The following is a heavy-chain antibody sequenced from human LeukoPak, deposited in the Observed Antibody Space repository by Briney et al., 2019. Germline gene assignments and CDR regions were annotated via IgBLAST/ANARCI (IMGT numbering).Heavy chain of an antibody. CDR3: ARKYYDFRSDTNWFDP. CDR1: GGSISSYY. D-gene: IGHD3-3*01. CDR2: IYYSGST. J-gene: IGHJ5*02. V-gene: IGHV4-59*01. Sequence: PSETLSLTCTVSGGSISSYYWSWIRQPPGKGLEWIGYIYYSGSTNYNPSLESRVTISVDTSKNQFSLKLSSVTAADTAVYYCARKYYDFRSDTNWFDPWGQGTLVTVSS.